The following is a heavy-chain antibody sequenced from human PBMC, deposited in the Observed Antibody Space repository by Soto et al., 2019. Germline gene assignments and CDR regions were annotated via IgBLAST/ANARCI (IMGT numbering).Heavy chain of an antibody. Sequence: SETLSLTCTVSGGSMSSYYWSWIRQPPGKGLEWIGYIYYSGSTNYNPSLKSRVTMSVDTRKNQFSLKLSSLTAADTAVYYCARRCYCSGFPYCYGMDVWGQGTKVTVSS. V-gene: IGHV4-59*01. CDR2: IYYSGST. CDR1: GGSMSSYY. CDR3: ARRCYCSGFPYCYGMDV. D-gene: IGHD3-10*01. J-gene: IGHJ6*02.